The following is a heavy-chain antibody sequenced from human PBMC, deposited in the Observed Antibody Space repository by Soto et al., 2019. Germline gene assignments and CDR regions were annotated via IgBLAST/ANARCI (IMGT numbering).Heavy chain of an antibody. CDR1: GYTFTSYA. V-gene: IGHV1-3*01. D-gene: IGHD2-15*01. CDR2: INAGNGNT. Sequence: QVQLVQSGAEVKKPGASVKVSCKASGYTFTSYAMHWVRQAPGQRLEWMGWINAGNGNTKYSQKFQGRVTITRDTSASTAYMELSSLRSEDTAVYYCARDGYVRYCSGGSCYGGYYYYYMDVWGKGTTVTVSS. CDR3: ARDGYVRYCSGGSCYGGYYYYYMDV. J-gene: IGHJ6*03.